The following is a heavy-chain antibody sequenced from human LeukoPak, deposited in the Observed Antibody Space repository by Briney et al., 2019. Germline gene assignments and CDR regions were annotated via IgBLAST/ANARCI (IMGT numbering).Heavy chain of an antibody. CDR2: IIPILGIA. Sequence: SVKVSCKASGGTFSSYAISWVRQAPGQGLEWMGRIIPILGIANYAQKFQGRVTITADKSTSTAYMELSSLRAEDTAVYYCAREFGYYDFWGGYYPHDAFDIWGQGTMVTVSS. V-gene: IGHV1-69*04. CDR1: GGTFSSYA. J-gene: IGHJ3*02. D-gene: IGHD3-3*01. CDR3: AREFGYYDFWGGYYPHDAFDI.